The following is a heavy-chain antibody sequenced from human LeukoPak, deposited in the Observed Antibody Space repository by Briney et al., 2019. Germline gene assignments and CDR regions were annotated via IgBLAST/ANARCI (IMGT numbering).Heavy chain of an antibody. CDR3: ARGRKIVLWFGEGFDP. D-gene: IGHD3-10*01. J-gene: IGHJ5*02. CDR1: GGSFSGYY. V-gene: IGHV4-34*01. CDR2: INHSGST. Sequence: SETLSLTCAVYGGSFSGYYWSWIRQPPGKGLEWIGEINHSGSTNYNPSLKSRVTISVDTSKNQFSLKLSSVTAADTAVHYCARGRKIVLWFGEGFDPWGQGTLVTVSS.